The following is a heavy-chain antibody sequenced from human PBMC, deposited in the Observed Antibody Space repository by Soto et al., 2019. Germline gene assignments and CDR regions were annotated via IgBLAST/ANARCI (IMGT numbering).Heavy chain of an antibody. CDR2: IYYSGST. Sequence: SETLSLTCTVSGGSISSGGYYWSWIRQHPGKGLEWIGYIYYSGSTYYNPSLKSRVTISVDTSKNQFSLKLSSVTAADTAVYYCARDRPYSSSWYGWFDPWGQGIMVTIYS. CDR1: GGSISSGGYY. D-gene: IGHD6-13*01. J-gene: IGHJ5*02. CDR3: ARDRPYSSSWYGWFDP. V-gene: IGHV4-31*03.